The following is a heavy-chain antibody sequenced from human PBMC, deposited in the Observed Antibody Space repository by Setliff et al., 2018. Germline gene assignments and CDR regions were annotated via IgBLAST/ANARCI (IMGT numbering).Heavy chain of an antibody. CDR3: ARRGERFFNWFDP. D-gene: IGHD2-21*01. CDR2: IYPGNADT. V-gene: IGHV5-51*01. J-gene: IGHJ5*02. CDR1: GYSFTDYW. Sequence: PGESLKISCKGSGYSFTDYWIAWVRQTPGKGLEWMGTIYPGNADTRYSPSFQGQVTISTDTSINTAFLQWNNLKASDTAVYYSARRGERFFNWFDPWGQGTLVTVSS.